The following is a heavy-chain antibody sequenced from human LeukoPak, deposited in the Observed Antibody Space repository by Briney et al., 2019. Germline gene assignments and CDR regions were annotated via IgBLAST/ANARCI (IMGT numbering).Heavy chain of an antibody. V-gene: IGHV4-39*01. D-gene: IGHD6-13*01. Sequence: SETLSLTCTVSGGSISSSSYYWGWIRQPPGKGLEWIGSIYYSGSTYYNPSLKSRVTISVDTSKNQFSLKLSSVTAADTAVYYCARAPSSWGAFDIWGQGTMVTVSS. J-gene: IGHJ3*02. CDR3: ARAPSSWGAFDI. CDR2: IYYSGST. CDR1: GGSISSSSYY.